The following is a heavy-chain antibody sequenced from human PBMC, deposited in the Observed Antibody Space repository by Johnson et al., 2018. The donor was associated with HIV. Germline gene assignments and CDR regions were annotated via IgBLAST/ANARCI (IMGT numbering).Heavy chain of an antibody. CDR3: ARDGRDLITRGSFDS. J-gene: IGHJ3*02. CDR1: GITVSSTY. CDR2: IFSVGGA. V-gene: IGHV3-66*02. D-gene: IGHD3-16*01. Sequence: VQLVESGGGLVQPGGSPRLSCAASGITVSSTYMSWVHQAPGTGLEWVSVIFSVGGAYYADSVQGRFIISSDNSKNMLYLHMNSLRPEDTDVYYWARDGRDLITRGSFDSWGQGTVVTVSS.